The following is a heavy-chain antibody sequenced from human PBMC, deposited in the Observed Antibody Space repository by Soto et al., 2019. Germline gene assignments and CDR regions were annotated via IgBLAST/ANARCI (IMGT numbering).Heavy chain of an antibody. CDR3: ARDRAAGGY. CDR1: GFSFSHYE. J-gene: IGHJ4*01. D-gene: IGHD6-13*01. CDR2: ISSGGNII. V-gene: IGHV3-48*03. Sequence: EVQLVESGGGLVQPGGSLRLSCAASGFSFSHYEMNWVRQAPGKGLEWVAYISSGGNIIHYADSVRGRFTVSRDNARNSPSLQTTILRVADTALYYGARDRAAGGYWGQGTLVTVSS.